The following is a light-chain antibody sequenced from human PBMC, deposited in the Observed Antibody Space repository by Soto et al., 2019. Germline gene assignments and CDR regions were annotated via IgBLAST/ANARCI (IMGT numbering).Light chain of an antibody. Sequence: QSVLTQPPSVSGAPGQRVTISCTGSSSNVGAGNDVHWYRQLPGEAPKSLISDSNNRASGVPDRFSVSKSGASASLAITGLRAEDEGDYFCQSYGTSLSGLYVFGTGTQLTVL. CDR3: QSYGTSLSGLYV. CDR1: SSNVGAGND. CDR2: DSN. V-gene: IGLV1-40*01. J-gene: IGLJ1*01.